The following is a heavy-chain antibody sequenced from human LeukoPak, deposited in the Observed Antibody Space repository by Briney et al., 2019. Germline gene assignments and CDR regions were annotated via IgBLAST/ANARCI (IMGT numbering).Heavy chain of an antibody. D-gene: IGHD3-22*01. V-gene: IGHV3-53*01. CDR3: ARAHYYDDTGYYYFDF. CDR1: GFTVSRNY. CDR2: IYSGGTT. J-gene: IGHJ4*02. Sequence: GGSLRLSCAASGFTVSRNYMSWVRQAPGKGLEWVSVIYSGGTTYYTESVKGRFTISRDNSNNTLYLQMNSLRVDDTAVYYCARAHYYDDTGYYYFDFWGQGTLVTVSS.